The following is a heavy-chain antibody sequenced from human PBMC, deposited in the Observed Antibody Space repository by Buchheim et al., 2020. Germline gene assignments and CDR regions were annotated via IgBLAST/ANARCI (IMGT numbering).Heavy chain of an antibody. CDR1: GFTFSSYW. Sequence: EVQLVESGGGLVQPGGSLRLSCAASGFTFSSYWMSWVRQAPGRGLEWVANIKQDGSEKYYVDSVKGRFTISRDNAKKSLFLQMNSLTAEDTAVYYCARDGLLMARGVITNNWFDPWGQGTL. J-gene: IGHJ5*02. CDR3: ARDGLLMARGVITNNWFDP. D-gene: IGHD3-10*01. V-gene: IGHV3-7*01. CDR2: IKQDGSEK.